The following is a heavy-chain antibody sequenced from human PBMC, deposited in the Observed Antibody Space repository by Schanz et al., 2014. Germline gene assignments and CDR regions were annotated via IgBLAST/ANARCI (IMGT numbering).Heavy chain of an antibody. CDR2: INAHTGNT. CDR1: GYTFAGHA. CDR3: ARGGFFDSTSFDS. V-gene: IGHV1-3*01. D-gene: IGHD2-2*01. J-gene: IGHJ4*02. Sequence: QVQLVQSGAEVKKPGASVKVSCQASGYTFAGHAVHWVRQAPGQGPELMGWINAHTGNTQYAQKFQGRVNMTRDTSTSTVYMELSSLRSEDTAVYYCARGGFFDSTSFDSWGQGTLVTVSS.